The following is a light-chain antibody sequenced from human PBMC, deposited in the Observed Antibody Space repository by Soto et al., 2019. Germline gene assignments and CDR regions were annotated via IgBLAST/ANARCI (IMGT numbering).Light chain of an antibody. CDR2: DVS. CDR1: SSDVGCYNY. CDR3: CSYAGSYTHV. V-gene: IGLV2-11*01. Sequence: QSALTQPRSVSGSPGQSVTISCTGTSSDVGCYNYVSWYQQHPGKAPKLMNYDVSKRPSGVPDRFSGSKSGNTASLTISGLQAEDEADYYYCSYAGSYTHVFGTGTKLTVI. J-gene: IGLJ1*01.